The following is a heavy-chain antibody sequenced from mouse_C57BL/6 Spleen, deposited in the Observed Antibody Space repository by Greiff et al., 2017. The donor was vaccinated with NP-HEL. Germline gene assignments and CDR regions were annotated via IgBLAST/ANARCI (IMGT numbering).Heavy chain of an antibody. D-gene: IGHD2-2*01. J-gene: IGHJ3*01. CDR3: TRDRVTTPFAY. V-gene: IGHV5-9-1*02. CDR1: GFTFSSYA. Sequence: EVKLVESGEGLVKPGGSLKLSCAASGFTFSSYAMSWVRQTPEKRLEWVAYISSGGDYIYYAATVKGRFTISRDNARNTLYLQMSSLKSEDTAMYYCTRDRVTTPFAYWGQGTLVTVSA. CDR2: ISSGGDYI.